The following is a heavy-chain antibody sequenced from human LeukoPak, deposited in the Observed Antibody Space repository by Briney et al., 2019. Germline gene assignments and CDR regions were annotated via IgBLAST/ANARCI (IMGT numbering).Heavy chain of an antibody. Sequence: PGGSLRLSCVASGFTFRNCGMTWVRQAPGKGLEWVASINHNGNVNYYVDSVKGRFTISRDNAKNSLYLQMSNLRAEDTAVYFCARGGGLDVWGQGATVTVSS. CDR1: GFTFRNCG. CDR3: ARGGGLDV. V-gene: IGHV3-7*04. CDR2: INHNGNVN. J-gene: IGHJ6*02.